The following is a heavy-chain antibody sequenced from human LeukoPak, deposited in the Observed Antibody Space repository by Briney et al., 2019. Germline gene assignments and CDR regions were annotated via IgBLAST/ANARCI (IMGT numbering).Heavy chain of an antibody. D-gene: IGHD6-13*01. J-gene: IGHJ4*02. Sequence: ASVKVSCKASGFTFTGYYMHWVRQAPGQGLEWMGWINPNSGGTNYAQKFQGRVTMTRDTSISTAYMEVSSLRSDDTAMYYCARFGAYSSSWYSLDFWDQGTLVTVPS. CDR1: GFTFTGYY. CDR3: ARFGAYSSSWYSLDF. V-gene: IGHV1-2*02. CDR2: INPNSGGT.